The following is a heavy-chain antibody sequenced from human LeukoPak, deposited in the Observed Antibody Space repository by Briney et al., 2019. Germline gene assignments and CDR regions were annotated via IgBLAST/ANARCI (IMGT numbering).Heavy chain of an antibody. CDR3: ARVNYRPIIKFFDY. CDR1: GFTFSSYG. Sequence: GRSLRLSCAASGFTFSSYGMHWVRQAPGKGLEWVAIISYDGSNKYYADSVKGRFTISRDNSKNTLYLQMNSLRAEDTAVYYCARVNYRPIIKFFDYWGQGTLVTVSS. V-gene: IGHV3-30*03. J-gene: IGHJ4*02. D-gene: IGHD4-11*01. CDR2: ISYDGSNK.